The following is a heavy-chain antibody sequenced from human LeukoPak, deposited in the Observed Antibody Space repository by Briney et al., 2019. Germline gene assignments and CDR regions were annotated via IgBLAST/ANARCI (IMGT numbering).Heavy chain of an antibody. CDR3: ARGDVDSSGYYYFDY. V-gene: IGHV1-46*01. Sequence: GRSLRLSCGASGFTFSSYGMHWVRQAPGQGLEWMGIINPSGGSTSYAQKFQGRVTMTRDTSTSTVYMELSSLRSEDTAVYYCARGDVDSSGYYYFDYWGQGTLVTVSS. D-gene: IGHD3-22*01. CDR1: GFTFSSYG. J-gene: IGHJ4*02. CDR2: INPSGGST.